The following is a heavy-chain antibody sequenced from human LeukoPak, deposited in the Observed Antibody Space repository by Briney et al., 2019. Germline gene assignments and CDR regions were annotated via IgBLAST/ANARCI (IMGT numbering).Heavy chain of an antibody. J-gene: IGHJ4*02. CDR3: TASATPSSISSFDY. CDR1: GGSISNTNYY. Sequence: PSETLSLTCIVSGGSISNTNYYGGWIRQPPGKGLEWIGSIRYSGSTYYNPSLKSRVTISVDTSKNQFSLKLSSVTAADTAVYYCTASATPSSISSFDYWGQGTLVTVSS. V-gene: IGHV4-39*01. CDR2: IRYSGST. D-gene: IGHD6-13*01.